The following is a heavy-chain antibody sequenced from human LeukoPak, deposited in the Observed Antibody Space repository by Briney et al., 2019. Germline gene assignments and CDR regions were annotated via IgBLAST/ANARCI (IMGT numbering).Heavy chain of an antibody. CDR2: ISSSGSSI. CDR3: ARDKGIAVAGDAFDI. Sequence: GGSLRLSCAASGFSFSSYEMNWVRQAPGKGLEWISYISSSGSSIQHADSVKGRFTISRDNAKNSLYLQMNSLRAEDTAVYYCARDKGIAVAGDAFDIWGQGTMVTVSS. D-gene: IGHD6-19*01. CDR1: GFSFSSYE. V-gene: IGHV3-48*03. J-gene: IGHJ3*02.